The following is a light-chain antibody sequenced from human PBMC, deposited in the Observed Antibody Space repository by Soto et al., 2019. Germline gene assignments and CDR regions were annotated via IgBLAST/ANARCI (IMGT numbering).Light chain of an antibody. CDR2: GAS. V-gene: IGKV3-15*01. CDR3: QQYNNWNT. J-gene: IGKJ2*01. CDR1: QSVSSN. Sequence: EIVMTQSPATLSVSPGERATLSCRASQSVSSNLAWYQQKPGQAPRLLIYGASTRATGIPARFSGSGSGTEVTLTISSLQSEDFAVYYCQQYNNWNTFGQGTKLDIK.